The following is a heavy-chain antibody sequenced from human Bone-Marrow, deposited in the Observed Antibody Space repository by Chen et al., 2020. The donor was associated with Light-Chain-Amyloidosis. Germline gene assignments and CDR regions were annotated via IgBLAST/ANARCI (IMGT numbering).Heavy chain of an antibody. D-gene: IGHD4-17*01. V-gene: IGHV4-59*01. CDR2: IYDSGNT. CDR3: ARGALSTVTTHWFDP. Sequence: QVQLQESGPGLVKPSETLSLTCTVSGASISGYYWSWIRQSPGKGLEWIGYIYDSGNTNYNPSLRRRLTMSMDTSNNQFSLKLTSVTSADTALYYCARGALSTVTTHWFDPWGQGTLVSVSS. CDR1: GASISGYY. J-gene: IGHJ5*02.